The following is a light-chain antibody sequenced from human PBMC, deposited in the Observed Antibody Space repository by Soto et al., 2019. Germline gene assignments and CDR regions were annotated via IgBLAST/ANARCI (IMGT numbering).Light chain of an antibody. Sequence: EIVLTQSPATLSLSPGERATLSCRASQSISADLAWYQQKPGQPPRLLLYDASNRATGIPARFSGSGSGTDFTLTISSLEPDDFVVYYCQQRNSWPRTFGQGTKVEIK. CDR2: DAS. V-gene: IGKV3-11*01. J-gene: IGKJ1*01. CDR3: QQRNSWPRT. CDR1: QSISAD.